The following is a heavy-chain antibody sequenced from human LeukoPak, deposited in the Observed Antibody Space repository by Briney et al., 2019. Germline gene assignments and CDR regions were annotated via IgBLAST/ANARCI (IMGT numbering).Heavy chain of an antibody. J-gene: IGHJ4*02. CDR1: GFTFSSYW. Sequence: GGSLRLSCAASGFTFSSYWMHWVRQAPGKGLVWVSRINSDGGSTSYADSVKGRSTISRDNAKNTLYLQMNSLRAEDTGVYYCAIMNIAVAGMWGQGTLVTVSS. V-gene: IGHV3-74*01. D-gene: IGHD6-19*01. CDR2: INSDGGST. CDR3: AIMNIAVAGM.